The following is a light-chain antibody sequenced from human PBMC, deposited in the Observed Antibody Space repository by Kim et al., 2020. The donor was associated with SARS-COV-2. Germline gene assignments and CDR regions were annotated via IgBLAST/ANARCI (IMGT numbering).Light chain of an antibody. CDR2: AAS. V-gene: IGKV1-27*01. CDR1: QGISNY. J-gene: IGKJ3*01. CDR3: QKYNSAFGVT. Sequence: DIQMTQSPSSLSASVGDRVTITCRASQGISNYLAWYQQKPGKVPKLLIYAASTLQSGVPSRFSGSGSGTDFTLTISSLQPEDVATYYCQKYNSAFGVTFGPGTKVDIK.